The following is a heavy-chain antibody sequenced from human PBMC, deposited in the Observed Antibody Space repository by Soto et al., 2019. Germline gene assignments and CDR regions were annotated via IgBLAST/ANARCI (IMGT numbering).Heavy chain of an antibody. Sequence: ASVKVSCKVSGYTLTELSMHWVRQAPGKGLEWMGGFDPEDGETIYAQKFQGRVTMTEDTSTDTAYMELSSLRSEDTAVYYCATPPLVVVTAGGWFDPWGQGTLVTVSS. CDR3: ATPPLVVVTAGGWFDP. D-gene: IGHD2-21*02. J-gene: IGHJ5*02. CDR2: FDPEDGET. V-gene: IGHV1-24*01. CDR1: GYTLTELS.